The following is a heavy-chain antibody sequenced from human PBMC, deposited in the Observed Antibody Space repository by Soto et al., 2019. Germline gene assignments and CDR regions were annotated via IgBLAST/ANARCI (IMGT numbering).Heavy chain of an antibody. J-gene: IGHJ5*02. CDR3: ARAISGYVT. CDR2: MNPNSGNT. CDR1: GYTFTSYD. D-gene: IGHD5-12*01. V-gene: IGHV1-8*01. Sequence: ASVKVSCKASGYTFTSYDINWVRQATGQGLEWMGWMNPNSGNTGFAQKFQGRVTLTRDTSASTAYMDLSSLRSEDTAIYYCARAISGYVTWGQGTLGTVSS.